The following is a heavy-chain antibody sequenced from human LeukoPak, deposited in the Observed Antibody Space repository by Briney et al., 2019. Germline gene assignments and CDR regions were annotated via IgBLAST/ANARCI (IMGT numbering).Heavy chain of an antibody. CDR1: GGSISSGGYY. CDR3: ARVLWYSSSRYFDY. D-gene: IGHD6-13*01. J-gene: IGHJ4*02. CDR2: IYHSGST. Sequence: SETLSLTCTVSGGSISSGGYYWSWIRQPPGKGLEWIGYIYHSGSTYYNPSLKSRVTISVDRSKNQFSLKLSSVTAADTAVYCCARVLWYSSSRYFDYWGQGTLVTVSS. V-gene: IGHV4-30-2*01.